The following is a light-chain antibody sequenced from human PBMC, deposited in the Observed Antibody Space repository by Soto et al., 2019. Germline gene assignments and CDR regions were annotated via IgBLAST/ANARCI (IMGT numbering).Light chain of an antibody. CDR1: SSDVGFYNY. V-gene: IGLV2-14*01. J-gene: IGLJ2*01. Sequence: QSALTQPASVSGSPGQSITISCTGTSSDVGFYNYVSWYQQHPGKAPKLMIYEVSNRPSGVSDRFSGSKSGNTASLTISGLQAGDDADYYCSSYTSSSPSVVFGGGTKLTVL. CDR2: EVS. CDR3: SSYTSSSPSVV.